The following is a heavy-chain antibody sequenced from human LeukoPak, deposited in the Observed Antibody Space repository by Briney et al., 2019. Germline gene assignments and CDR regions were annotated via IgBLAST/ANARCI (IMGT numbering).Heavy chain of an antibody. J-gene: IGHJ4*02. V-gene: IGHV4-34*01. Sequence: SETLSLSCGVYGGSFSGYYLTWIRQPPGKGLEWIGEIHPSGSANYNPSLKSRVTISVDTSKNQFSLRMSSLTAADTAVYYCARGEDSYKCGNYWGQGTLATVSS. D-gene: IGHD1-26*01. CDR1: GGSFSGYY. CDR2: IHPSGSA. CDR3: ARGEDSYKCGNY.